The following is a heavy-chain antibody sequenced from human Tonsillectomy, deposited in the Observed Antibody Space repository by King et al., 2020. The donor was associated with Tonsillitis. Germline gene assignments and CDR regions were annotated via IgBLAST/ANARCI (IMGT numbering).Heavy chain of an antibody. D-gene: IGHD6-13*01. Sequence: VQLVESGGGLVQPGGSLRLSCAASGFTFSSYWMSWVYQAPGKGLEWVANINQDGSEKYYVDSVKGRLTISRDNAKNSLYLQMNSLRAADTAVYYCARGPPYSSLDYCYAMDVWGQGTTVTVSS. J-gene: IGHJ6*02. CDR1: GFTFSSYW. CDR2: INQDGSEK. V-gene: IGHV3-7*03. CDR3: ARGPPYSSLDYCYAMDV.